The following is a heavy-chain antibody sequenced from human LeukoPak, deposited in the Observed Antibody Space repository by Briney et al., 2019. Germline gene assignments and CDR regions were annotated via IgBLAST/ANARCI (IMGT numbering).Heavy chain of an antibody. CDR2: INSDGSTT. Sequence: GGSLRLSCAASGFTFSSYWMHWVRQTPGKGLVWVSRINSDGSTTSYADSVKGRFTISRDNAKNSLYLQMNSLRAEDTAVYYCAKIGVGYCSGGSCYDYWGQGTLVTVSS. V-gene: IGHV3-74*01. D-gene: IGHD2-15*01. CDR3: AKIGVGYCSGGSCYDY. CDR1: GFTFSSYW. J-gene: IGHJ4*02.